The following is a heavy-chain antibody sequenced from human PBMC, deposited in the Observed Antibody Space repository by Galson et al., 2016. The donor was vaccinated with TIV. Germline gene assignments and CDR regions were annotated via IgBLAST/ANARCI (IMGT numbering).Heavy chain of an antibody. CDR3: PKPGKSGDYSWDAFDV. J-gene: IGHJ3*01. CDR2: VRLSGAYT. Sequence: SLRLPCAASGFSFNFYTMSWVRQAPGKGLEWVSSVRLSGAYTYSADYGKGRFSISRYTSNSTLYLLLNSLRVEDTAIYYCPKPGKSGDYSWDAFDVWGQGTMVTGSS. D-gene: IGHD1-26*01. V-gene: IGHV3-23*01. CDR1: GFSFNFYT.